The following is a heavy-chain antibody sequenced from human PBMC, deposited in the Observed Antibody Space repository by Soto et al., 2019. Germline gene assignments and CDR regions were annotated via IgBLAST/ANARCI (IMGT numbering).Heavy chain of an antibody. Sequence: EVQLVESGGGLVQPGGSLRLSCSASGFTFSTYAMTWVRLAPGRGLEWVSGVNSGGSTFFAESAKGRFSISRDSSKNTVYLQMSSLRGEDTAIYYCAKLPRGGGHGDWYFDLWGRGTLVTVSS. J-gene: IGHJ2*01. CDR2: VNSGGST. CDR1: GFTFSTYA. D-gene: IGHD5-12*01. CDR3: AKLPRGGGHGDWYFDL. V-gene: IGHV3-23*04.